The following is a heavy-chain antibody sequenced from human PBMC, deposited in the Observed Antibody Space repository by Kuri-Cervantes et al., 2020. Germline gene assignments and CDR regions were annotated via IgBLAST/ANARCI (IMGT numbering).Heavy chain of an antibody. CDR2: IYYSGST. CDR3: ARVVGYSSSWTFDYYYYMDV. J-gene: IGHJ6*03. D-gene: IGHD6-13*01. CDR1: GGSVSSGSYY. V-gene: IGHV4-61*01. Sequence: ESLKISCTVSGGSVSSGSYYWSWIRQPPGKGLEWIGYIYYSGSTNYNPSLKSRVTISVDTSKNQFSLKLSSVTAADTAVYYCARVVGYSSSWTFDYYYYMDVWGKGTPVTVSS.